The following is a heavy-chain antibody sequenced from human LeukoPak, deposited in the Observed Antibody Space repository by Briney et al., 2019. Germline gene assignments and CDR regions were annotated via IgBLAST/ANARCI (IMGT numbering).Heavy chain of an antibody. CDR1: GGSFSGYY. V-gene: IGHV4-34*01. J-gene: IGHJ4*02. CDR3: VRVNYGSATKEDY. D-gene: IGHD3-10*01. Sequence: SETLSLTCAVYGGSFSGYYWSWIRQPPGKGLEWIGEINHSGSTNYNPSLKSRVTISVDTSKNQFSLKLSSVTAADAAVYYCVRVNYGSATKEDYWGQGTLVTVSS. CDR2: INHSGST.